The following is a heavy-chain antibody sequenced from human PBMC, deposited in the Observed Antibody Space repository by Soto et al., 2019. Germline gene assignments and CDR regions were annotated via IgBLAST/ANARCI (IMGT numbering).Heavy chain of an antibody. CDR3: AKKGRGSLATYCTTGDCHYAFDV. CDR1: GFTFYNYA. CDR2: ISGGGDGT. V-gene: IGHV3-23*01. J-gene: IGHJ3*01. Sequence: EVQLLESGGGLVRPGGSLRLSCAASGFTFYNYAMNWVRQAPGKGLEWVSTISGGGDGTYYADSVKGRFTISRDNSRNTVYLQMISLRAEDTAVYYCAKKGRGSLATYCTTGDCHYAFDVWGQGTLVTVSS. D-gene: IGHD2-8*01.